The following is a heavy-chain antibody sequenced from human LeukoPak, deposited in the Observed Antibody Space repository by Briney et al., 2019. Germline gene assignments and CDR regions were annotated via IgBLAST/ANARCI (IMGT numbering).Heavy chain of an antibody. CDR1: GGSIRSSYYY. V-gene: IGHV4-39*01. CDR3: ARGSRFYYYGMDV. J-gene: IGHJ6*02. CDR2: IYDSGST. Sequence: SETLSLTCTVSGGSIRSSYYYWGWIRQPPGKGLEWIGSIYDSGSTYYSPSLESRVTISVDTSKNQFSLKLSSVTAADTAVYYCARGSRFYYYGMDVWGQGTTVTVSS. D-gene: IGHD3-16*01.